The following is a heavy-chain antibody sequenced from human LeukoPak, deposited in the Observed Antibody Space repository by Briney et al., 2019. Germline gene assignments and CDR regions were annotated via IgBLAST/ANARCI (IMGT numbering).Heavy chain of an antibody. V-gene: IGHV4-39*07. Sequence: SETLSLTCTVSGGSISSSSYYWGWFGRPPGRGWEWIGSIYYSGSTYYNPSLKSRVTISVDTSKNQFSLKLSSVTAADTAVYYCARVGYSGYDFLYWGQGTLVTVSS. CDR1: GGSISSSSYY. CDR3: ARVGYSGYDFLY. J-gene: IGHJ4*02. D-gene: IGHD5-12*01. CDR2: IYYSGST.